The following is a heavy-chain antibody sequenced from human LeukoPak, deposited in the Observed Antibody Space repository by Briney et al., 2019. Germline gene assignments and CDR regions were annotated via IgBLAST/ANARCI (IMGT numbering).Heavy chain of an antibody. CDR2: ISSSSRYM. CDR3: VKGLRYYDSSDTFDY. J-gene: IGHJ4*02. Sequence: GGSLTLSCAASGFTFSSYSMNWVRLAPGKGLEWVSSISSSSRYMYYAASVKGRFTISRDNSKNTLYLQMSSLRAEDTAVYYCVKGLRYYDSSDTFDYWGQGTLVTVSS. CDR1: GFTFSSYS. V-gene: IGHV3-21*01. D-gene: IGHD3-22*01.